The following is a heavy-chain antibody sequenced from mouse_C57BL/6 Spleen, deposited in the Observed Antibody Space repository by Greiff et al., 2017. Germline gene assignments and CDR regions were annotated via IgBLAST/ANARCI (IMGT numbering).Heavy chain of an antibody. Sequence: FQLQQSGPELVKPGASVKISCKASGYSFTGYYMNWVKQSPEKSLEWIGEINPSTGGTTYNQKFKAKATLTVDKSSSPAYMQLKSLPSEDSAVYYCARSGGSSPFACWGQGTLVTVS. CDR3: ARSGGSSPFAC. D-gene: IGHD1-1*01. CDR1: GYSFTGYY. V-gene: IGHV1-42*01. J-gene: IGHJ3*01. CDR2: INPSTGGT.